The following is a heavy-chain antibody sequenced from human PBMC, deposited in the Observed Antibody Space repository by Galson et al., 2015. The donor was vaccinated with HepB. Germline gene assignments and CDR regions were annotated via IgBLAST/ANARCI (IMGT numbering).Heavy chain of an antibody. CDR3: ARDLTHMIWDTS. CDR2: INSDGSST. Sequence: SLRLSCAASGFTFSSYGMHWVRQAPGKGLGWVSRINSDGSSTSYADSVKGRFTISRDNAKNTLYLQMNSLRAEDTAVYYCARDLTHMIWDTSWGQGTLVTVSS. CDR1: GFTFSSYG. D-gene: IGHD3-22*01. J-gene: IGHJ5*02. V-gene: IGHV3-74*01.